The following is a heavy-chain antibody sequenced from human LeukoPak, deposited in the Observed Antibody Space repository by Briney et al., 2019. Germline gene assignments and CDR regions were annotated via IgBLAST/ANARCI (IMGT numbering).Heavy chain of an antibody. CDR2: IYYSGKT. Sequence: SETLSLTCTVSGGSISNYYWSWIQQPPGKGLEWIGYIYYSGKTKYNPSLESRVTISVDTSKNNFSLNLSSVTAADTAVYYCARHYFDSGSYPLDYWGQGTLVTVSS. CDR1: GGSISNYY. J-gene: IGHJ4*02. CDR3: ARHYFDSGSYPLDY. V-gene: IGHV4-59*01. D-gene: IGHD3-10*01.